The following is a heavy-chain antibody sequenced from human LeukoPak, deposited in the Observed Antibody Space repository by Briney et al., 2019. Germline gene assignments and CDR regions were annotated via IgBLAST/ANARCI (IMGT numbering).Heavy chain of an antibody. CDR3: ARYCGGDCLWEEFDY. Sequence: ASVKVSCKASGYTFTSYGISWVRQAPGQGLEWMGWISAYNGNTNYAQKLQGRVTMTTDTSTSTAYIELRSLRSDDTAVYYCARYCGGDCLWEEFDYWGQGTLVTVSS. D-gene: IGHD2-21*01. J-gene: IGHJ4*02. V-gene: IGHV1-18*01. CDR2: ISAYNGNT. CDR1: GYTFTSYG.